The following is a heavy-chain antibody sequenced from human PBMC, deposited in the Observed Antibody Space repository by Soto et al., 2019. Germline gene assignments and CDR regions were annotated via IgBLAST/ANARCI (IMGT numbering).Heavy chain of an antibody. CDR2: ISAYNGNT. CDR3: ARGMTTVTTGWFDP. V-gene: IGHV1-18*01. D-gene: IGHD4-4*01. Sequence: GASVKVSCKASGYTFTSYGISWVRQAPGQGLEWMGWISAYNGNTNYAQKFQGRVTITADKSTSTAYMELSSLRSEDTAVYYCARGMTTVTTGWFDPWGQGTLVTVSS. J-gene: IGHJ5*02. CDR1: GYTFTSYG.